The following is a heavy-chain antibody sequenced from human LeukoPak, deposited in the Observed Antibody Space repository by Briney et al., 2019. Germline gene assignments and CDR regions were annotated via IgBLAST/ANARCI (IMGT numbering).Heavy chain of an antibody. J-gene: IGHJ6*02. CDR2: INPNSGGT. Sequence: ASVKVSCKASGYTFTGYYMHWVRQAPGQGLEWMGWINPNSGGTNYAQKFQGRVTMTRDTSISTAYMELSRLRSDDTAVYYCARPVYAYYGSGRPVVDVWGQGTTVTVSS. D-gene: IGHD3-10*01. V-gene: IGHV1-2*02. CDR1: GYTFTGYY. CDR3: ARPVYAYYGSGRPVVDV.